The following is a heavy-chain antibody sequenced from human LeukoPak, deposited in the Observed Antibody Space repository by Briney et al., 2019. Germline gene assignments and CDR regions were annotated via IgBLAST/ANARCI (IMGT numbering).Heavy chain of an antibody. CDR1: GFTFSSYA. V-gene: IGHV3-23*01. D-gene: IGHD3-22*01. J-gene: IGHJ4*02. Sequence: GGSLRLSCAASGFTFSSYAMSWVRQAPGKGLEWVSAISGSGGSTYYADSVKGRFTISRDNSKNTLYLQMNSLRAEDTAVYYCAKVPRGGSGYYDFDYWGQGTLVTVSS. CDR3: AKVPRGGSGYYDFDY. CDR2: ISGSGGST.